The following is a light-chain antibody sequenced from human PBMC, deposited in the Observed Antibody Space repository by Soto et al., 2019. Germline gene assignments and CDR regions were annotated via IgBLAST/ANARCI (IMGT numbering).Light chain of an antibody. V-gene: IGKV1-5*03. CDR3: QQYNSYPWT. Sequence: DIPMTQSPSTLSASVGDRVTITCRASQSISSWLAWYQQKPGKAPNLLIYEASSLERGVPSRFSGSGYGTEFTLTISSLQPGDFASYYCQQYNSYPWTFGQGTKVEI. J-gene: IGKJ1*01. CDR2: EAS. CDR1: QSISSW.